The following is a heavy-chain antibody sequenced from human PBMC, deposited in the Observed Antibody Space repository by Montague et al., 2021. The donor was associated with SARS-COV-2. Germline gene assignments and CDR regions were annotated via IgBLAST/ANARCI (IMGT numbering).Heavy chain of an antibody. V-gene: IGHV4-34*01. D-gene: IGHD3-10*01. CDR1: GGSFSTYS. CDR3: ARLRDGVVPSPILGVGPYYSYYYMDV. Sequence: SETLSLTCAVHGGSFSTYSWNWIRQPPGKGLEWIGEIYHGGSTNYNPSLKSRVTISADTSKNQFSLKLTSVAAADTAVYYCARLRDGVVPSPILGVGPYYSYYYMDVWGRGTTVTVSS. CDR2: IYHGGST. J-gene: IGHJ6*03.